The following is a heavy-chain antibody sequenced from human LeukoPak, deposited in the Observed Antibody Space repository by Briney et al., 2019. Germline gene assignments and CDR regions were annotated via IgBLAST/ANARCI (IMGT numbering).Heavy chain of an antibody. Sequence: SETLSLTCTVSGGSISSGGYYWSWIRQHPGKGLEWIGYIYYSGSTYYNPSLKSRVTISVDTSKNQFSLKLSSVTAADTAVYYCARGNDSSGLKFDYWGQGTLVTVSS. D-gene: IGHD3-22*01. CDR3: ARGNDSSGLKFDY. CDR1: GGSISSGGYY. V-gene: IGHV4-31*03. CDR2: IYYSGST. J-gene: IGHJ4*02.